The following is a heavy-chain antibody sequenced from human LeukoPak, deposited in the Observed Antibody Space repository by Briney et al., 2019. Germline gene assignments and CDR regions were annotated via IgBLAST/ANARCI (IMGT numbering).Heavy chain of an antibody. V-gene: IGHV3-30*02. Sequence: PGGSLRLSCAASGFTFSSYGMHWVRQAPGKGLEWVAFIRYDGSNKYYADSVKGRFTISRDNSKNTLYLQMNSLRAEDTAVYYCAKTYSGSYRTRSGIDYWGQGTLVTVSS. CDR2: IRYDGSNK. CDR1: GFTFSSYG. D-gene: IGHD1-26*01. CDR3: AKTYSGSYRTRSGIDY. J-gene: IGHJ4*02.